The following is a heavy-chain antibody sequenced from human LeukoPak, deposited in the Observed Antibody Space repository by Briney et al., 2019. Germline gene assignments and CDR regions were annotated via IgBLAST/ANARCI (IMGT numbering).Heavy chain of an antibody. Sequence: PGRSLRLSCAASGFTFISYAMHWVRQAPGKGLEWVAVISYDGSNKYYADSVKGRFTISIDNSKNTLYLQMNSLRAEDTAVYYCARDGYSSGWYKLGADYWGQETLVTVSS. V-gene: IGHV3-30*04. CDR1: GFTFISYA. CDR3: ARDGYSSGWYKLGADY. CDR2: ISYDGSNK. J-gene: IGHJ4*02. D-gene: IGHD6-19*01.